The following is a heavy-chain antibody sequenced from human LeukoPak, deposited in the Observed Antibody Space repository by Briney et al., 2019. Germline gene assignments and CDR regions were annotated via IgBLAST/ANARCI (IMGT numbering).Heavy chain of an antibody. Sequence: SQTLSLTCTVSGGSISSGSYYWSWIRQPAGEGLEWIGRIYTSGSTNYNPSLESRVTISVDTSKNQFSLKLSSVTAADTAVYYCARAKGSRTYYDFWSGYYEEGEHFDYWGQGTLVTVSS. CDR1: GGSISSGSYY. J-gene: IGHJ4*02. D-gene: IGHD3-3*01. V-gene: IGHV4-61*02. CDR3: ARAKGSRTYYDFWSGYYEEGEHFDY. CDR2: IYTSGST.